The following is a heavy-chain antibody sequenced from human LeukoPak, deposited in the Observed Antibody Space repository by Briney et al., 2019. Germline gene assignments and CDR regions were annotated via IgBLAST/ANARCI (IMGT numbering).Heavy chain of an antibody. D-gene: IGHD4-17*01. Sequence: ASVKVSCKASGYTFTGYYIHWVRQAPGQGLEWMGWINPASGATNYAQKFQGRVTMTRDTSISTAYMELSRLRSDDTAVYYCARDLVYGDYRPYYFDYWGQGTLVTVSS. V-gene: IGHV1-2*02. J-gene: IGHJ4*02. CDR1: GYTFTGYY. CDR2: INPASGAT. CDR3: ARDLVYGDYRPYYFDY.